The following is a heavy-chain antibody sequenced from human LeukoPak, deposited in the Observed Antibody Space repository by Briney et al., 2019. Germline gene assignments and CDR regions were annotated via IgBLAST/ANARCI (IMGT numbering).Heavy chain of an antibody. D-gene: IGHD1-20*01. CDR1: GFTFSSYS. CDR3: ARDGPLNWNPPAAFDP. V-gene: IGHV3-21*01. Sequence: GGSLRLSCAASGFTFSSYSMNWVRQAPGKGLEWVSSISSSSSYIYYADSVKGRFTISRDNAKNSLYLQMNSLRAEDTAVYYCARDGPLNWNPPAAFDPWGQGTLVTVSS. J-gene: IGHJ5*02. CDR2: ISSSSSYI.